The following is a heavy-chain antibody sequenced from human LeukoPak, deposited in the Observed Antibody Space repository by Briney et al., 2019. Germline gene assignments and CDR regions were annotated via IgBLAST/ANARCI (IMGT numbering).Heavy chain of an antibody. CDR3: ARGEEYVWGSYRYDY. J-gene: IGHJ4*02. CDR1: GGTFSSYA. V-gene: IGHV1-69*06. Sequence: ASVKVSCKASGGTFSSYAITWVRQAPGQGLEWMGGIIPFFDTTNYAQKFQGRVTITADKSTSTAYMELSNLRSEDTAVYYCARGEEYVWGSYRYDYWGQGTLVTVSS. D-gene: IGHD3-16*02. CDR2: IIPFFDTT.